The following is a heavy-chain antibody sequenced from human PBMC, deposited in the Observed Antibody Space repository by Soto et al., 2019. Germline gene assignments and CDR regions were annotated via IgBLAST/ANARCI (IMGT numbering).Heavy chain of an antibody. CDR1: GDSFAGSW. CDR3: ARQIYDSDTGPNFQYYFDS. D-gene: IGHD3-22*01. Sequence: GEALKISCKACGDSFAGSWNTWVRQKPGHGLEWMGRIDPSDSQTYYSPTFRGHVTISVTKSITTVFLQWSSLRASDTAMYYCARQIYDSDTGPNFQYYFDSWGQGTPVTVSS. J-gene: IGHJ4*02. V-gene: IGHV5-10-1*01. CDR2: IDPSDSQT.